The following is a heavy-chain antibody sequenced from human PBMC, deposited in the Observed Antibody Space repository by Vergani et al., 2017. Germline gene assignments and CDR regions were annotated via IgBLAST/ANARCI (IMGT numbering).Heavy chain of an antibody. V-gene: IGHV3-23*04. J-gene: IGHJ4*02. Sequence: VQLVESGGGVVQPGGSLRLSCAASGFIFNYYGINWVRQAPGKGLEWVSAISGHGDRTYYADSVKGRFTISRDNSKNTVYLQMNSLKAEDRATYYCAREERSNTSPFVGDWGQGTLVTV. D-gene: IGHD2/OR15-2a*01. CDR2: ISGHGDRT. CDR3: AREERSNTSPFVGD. CDR1: GFIFNYYG.